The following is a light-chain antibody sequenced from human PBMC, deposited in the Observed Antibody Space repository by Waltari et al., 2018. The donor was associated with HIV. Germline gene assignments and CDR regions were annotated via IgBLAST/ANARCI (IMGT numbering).Light chain of an antibody. J-gene: IGKJ1*01. CDR3: QQYGGSPPT. CDR2: GAS. CDR1: QSVSNSY. Sequence: EIVLTQSPGTLSLSPGERATLSCRASQSVSNSYLAWYQQKPGQAPRLLIYGASRRATGIPDRLSCSGSGTDFTLTISRLEPEDFALYYCQQYGGSPPTFGQGTKVEI. V-gene: IGKV3-20*01.